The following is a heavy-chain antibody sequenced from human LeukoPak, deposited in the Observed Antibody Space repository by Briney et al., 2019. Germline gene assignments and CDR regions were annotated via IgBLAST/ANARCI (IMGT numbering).Heavy chain of an antibody. CDR1: GFSLSGYW. D-gene: IGHD6-19*01. CDR2: IKQDGSEK. J-gene: IGHJ4*02. Sequence: PGGSLRLSCAASGFSLSGYWMTWVRQAPGKGPEWVATIKQDGSEKYYVDSVKGRFTISRDNARNSLYLQMNSLSDEDTAVYHCARGGSFSGGFWGQGTLVTVSS. V-gene: IGHV3-7*01. CDR3: ARGGSFSGGF.